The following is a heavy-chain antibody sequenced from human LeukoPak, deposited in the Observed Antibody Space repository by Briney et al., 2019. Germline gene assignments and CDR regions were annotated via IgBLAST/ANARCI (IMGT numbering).Heavy chain of an antibody. Sequence: GGSLRLSCAASGFTFSSYAMHWARQAPGKGLEWVAVISYDGSNKYYADSVKGRFTISRDNSKNALYLQMNSLRAEDTAVYYCAREGPVVVAATAYYYYYYMDVWGKGTTVTVSS. J-gene: IGHJ6*03. CDR3: AREGPVVVAATAYYYYYYMDV. CDR2: ISYDGSNK. D-gene: IGHD2-15*01. CDR1: GFTFSSYA. V-gene: IGHV3-30*04.